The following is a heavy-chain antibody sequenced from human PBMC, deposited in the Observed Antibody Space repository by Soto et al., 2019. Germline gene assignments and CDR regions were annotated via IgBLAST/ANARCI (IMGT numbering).Heavy chain of an antibody. J-gene: IGHJ4*02. CDR1: GGSVSGYY. CDR3: ARAPAHLYDDRGKLTRYLDY. D-gene: IGHD3-22*01. CDR2: VHYNGGT. Sequence: SETLSLTCTVSGGSVSGYYWSWIRQPPGKGLEWIGYVHYNGGTLYNPSLESRVSISIDTSKNHFSLRLNSVTATDTAVYYSARAPAHLYDDRGKLTRYLDYWGQVTLVTVSS. V-gene: IGHV4-59*02.